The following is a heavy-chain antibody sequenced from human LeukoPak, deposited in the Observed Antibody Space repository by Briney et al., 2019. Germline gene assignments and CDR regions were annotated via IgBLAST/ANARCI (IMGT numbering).Heavy chain of an antibody. J-gene: IGHJ4*02. V-gene: IGHV3-20*04. Sequence: GGSLRLSCATSGFTFVDYGLSWVRRARGKGLEWLCAINYNGAITDYADSVKGRFTISRDNAKNSLYLRMDSLRAEDTALYYCARDRLGPSFSVSHFDLWGQGTLVTVSS. CDR1: GFTFVDYG. D-gene: IGHD3-3*02. CDR2: INYNGAIT. CDR3: ARDRLGPSFSVSHFDL.